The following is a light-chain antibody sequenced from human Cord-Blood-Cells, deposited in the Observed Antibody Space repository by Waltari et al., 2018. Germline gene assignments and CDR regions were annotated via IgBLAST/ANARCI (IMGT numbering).Light chain of an antibody. J-gene: IGLJ3*02. CDR2: GVR. Sequence: QSALTQPRPVSGSPGQSVTISCTGTSSDVGGYNYVPYYQQHPGKAPKLMIYGVRKRPCALAHHLSGCKSGNTASMTVHGMQAGDGSYFHCCSSAGSCSWVIGGATIRYVL. CDR1: SSDVGGYNY. V-gene: IGLV2-11*01. CDR3: CSSAGSCSWV.